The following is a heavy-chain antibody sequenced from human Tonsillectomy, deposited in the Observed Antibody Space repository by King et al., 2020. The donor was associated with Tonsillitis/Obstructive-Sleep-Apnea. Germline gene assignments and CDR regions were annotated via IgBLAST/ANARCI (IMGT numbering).Heavy chain of an antibody. Sequence: VQLVESGGGLVQPGRSLRLSCAASGFTFDDYAMNWVRQAPGKGLEWVSGISWNSGRIGYADSVKGRFTISRDNAKNSLYLQMNSLRAEDTALYYCAKGTRGYYYYPMDVWGKGTTVTVSS. D-gene: IGHD3-10*01. CDR3: AKGTRGYYYYPMDV. J-gene: IGHJ6*03. CDR1: GFTFDDYA. V-gene: IGHV3-9*01. CDR2: ISWNSGRI.